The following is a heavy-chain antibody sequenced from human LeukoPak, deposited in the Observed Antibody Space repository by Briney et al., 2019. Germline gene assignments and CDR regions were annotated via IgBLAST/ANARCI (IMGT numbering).Heavy chain of an antibody. CDR2: ISYDGSNK. CDR1: GFTFSSYG. CDR3: AKTRREGWNYLNYYYGMEV. J-gene: IGHJ6*02. D-gene: IGHD1-7*01. V-gene: IGHV3-30*18. Sequence: PGRSLRLSCAASGFTFSSYGMHWVRQAPGKGLEWVAVISYDGSNKYYADSVKGRFTISRDNSKNTLYLQMNSLRAEDTAVYYCAKTRREGWNYLNYYYGMEVWGQGTTVTVSS.